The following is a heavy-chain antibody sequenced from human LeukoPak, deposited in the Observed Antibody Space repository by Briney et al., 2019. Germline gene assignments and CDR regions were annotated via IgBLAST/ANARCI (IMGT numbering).Heavy chain of an antibody. V-gene: IGHV4-59*01. CDR3: ARESDSSGLYYFDY. Sequence: SETLSLTCTVSGGSITSFYWSWIRQPAGKGLEWIGYIYYSGTTKYNPSLKSRVTISVDTSKNQLSLKLSSVTAADTAVYYCARESDSSGLYYFDYWGQGTLVTVSS. D-gene: IGHD3-22*01. CDR1: GGSITSFY. J-gene: IGHJ4*02. CDR2: IYYSGTT.